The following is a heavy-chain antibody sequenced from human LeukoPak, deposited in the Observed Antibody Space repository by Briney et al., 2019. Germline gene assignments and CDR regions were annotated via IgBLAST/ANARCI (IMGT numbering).Heavy chain of an antibody. V-gene: IGHV4-34*01. D-gene: IGHD3-22*01. CDR3: ARQDDSSGYVDY. CDR1: GGSISSYY. Sequence: ETLSLTCTVSGGSISSYYWSWIRQPPGKGLEWIGEINHSGSTNYNPSLKSRVTISVDTSKNQFSLKLSSVTAADTAVYYCARQDDSSGYVDYWGQGTLVTVSS. CDR2: INHSGST. J-gene: IGHJ4*02.